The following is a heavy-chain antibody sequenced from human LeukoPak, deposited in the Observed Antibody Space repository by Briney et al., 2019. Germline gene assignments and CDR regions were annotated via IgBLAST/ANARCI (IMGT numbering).Heavy chain of an antibody. CDR3: ASWYGDYYY. J-gene: IGHJ4*02. V-gene: IGHV3-48*03. CDR2: ISSSGSTI. CDR1: GFTFSSYE. Sequence: PGGSLRLSCAASGFTFSSYEMNWVRQAPGKGLEWVSYISSSGSTIYYADSVKGRFTISRDIAKNSLYLQMNSLRAKDTAVYYCASWYGDYYYWGQGTLVTVSS. D-gene: IGHD4-17*01.